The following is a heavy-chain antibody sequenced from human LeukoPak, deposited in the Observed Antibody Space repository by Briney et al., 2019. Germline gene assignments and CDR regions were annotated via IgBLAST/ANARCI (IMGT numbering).Heavy chain of an antibody. D-gene: IGHD3-10*01. CDR3: ERGVGYNYGYYFDY. CDR2: INHSGST. CDR1: GGSFSDYY. V-gene: IGHV4-34*01. Sequence: SETLSLTCAVYGGSFSDYYWSWIRQPPGKGLEWIGEINHSGSTNYNPSLKSRVTISVDTSKNQFSLKLSSVTAADTAVFYCERGVGYNYGYYFDYWGQGTLVTVSS. J-gene: IGHJ4*02.